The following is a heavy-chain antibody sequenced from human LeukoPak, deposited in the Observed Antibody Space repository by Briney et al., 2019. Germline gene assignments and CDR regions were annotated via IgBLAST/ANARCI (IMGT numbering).Heavy chain of an antibody. CDR1: GDSMSPYY. D-gene: IGHD5-18*01. CDR2: IYYGGST. CDR3: ARDLRGYSYGPYYYYYYMDV. V-gene: IGHV4-59*12. J-gene: IGHJ6*03. Sequence: SETLSLTCTVSGDSMSPYYWSWIRQPPGKGLEWIGYIYYGGSTNYNPSLKSRVTISVDTSKSQFSLKLSSVTAADTAVYYCARDLRGYSYGPYYYYYYMDVWGKGTTVTISS.